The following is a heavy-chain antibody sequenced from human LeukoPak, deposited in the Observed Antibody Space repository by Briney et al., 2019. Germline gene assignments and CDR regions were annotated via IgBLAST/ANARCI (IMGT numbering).Heavy chain of an antibody. D-gene: IGHD2-2*01. Sequence: GGSLKLSCAASGFTFSGSAMHWVRQASGKGLEWVGRIRSKANSYATAYAASVKGRFTISRDDSKNTAYLQMNSLKTEDTAVYYCTRHIPAARFSYFDLWGRGTLVTVSS. V-gene: IGHV3-73*01. CDR3: TRHIPAARFSYFDL. CDR2: IRSKANSYAT. J-gene: IGHJ2*01. CDR1: GFTFSGSA.